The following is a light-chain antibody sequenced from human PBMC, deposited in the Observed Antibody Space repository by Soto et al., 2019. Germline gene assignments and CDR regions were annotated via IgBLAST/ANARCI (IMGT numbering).Light chain of an antibody. V-gene: IGLV2-14*01. J-gene: IGLJ1*01. Sequence: QPALTQPASVSGSPGQSITISCTGTSSDVGGYNYVSWYQQHPGKAPKLMIYEVSNRPSGVSNRFSGSKSGNTASLTISGLQAEDEADYYCSSYTSSSFYVFGTGTKLTVL. CDR1: SSDVGGYNY. CDR2: EVS. CDR3: SSYTSSSFYV.